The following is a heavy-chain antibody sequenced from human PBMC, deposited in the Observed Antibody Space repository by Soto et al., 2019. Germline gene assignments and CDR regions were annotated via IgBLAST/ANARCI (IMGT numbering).Heavy chain of an antibody. CDR3: ARTDYYYYYMDV. V-gene: IGHV3-7*01. CDR1: GFTLSSYW. CDR2: IKQDGSEK. Sequence: GGSLRLSCVASGFTLSSYWMTWGRQAPGKGLEWVANIKQDGSEKYYVDSVKGRFTISRDNAKNSLYLQMNSLRAEDTAVYYCARTDYYYYYMDVWGKGTTVTVSS. J-gene: IGHJ6*03.